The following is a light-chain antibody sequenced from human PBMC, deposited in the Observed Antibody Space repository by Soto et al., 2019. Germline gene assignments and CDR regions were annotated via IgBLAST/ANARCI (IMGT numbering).Light chain of an antibody. CDR1: SSDVGSYNF. Sequence: HSVLTQPASVSRAPGHSITISCTVTSSDVGSYNFVSWYQQYPGKVPKLMIYEGTKRPSGVSNRFSGSKSGNTASLTISGLQAEDEADYYCFSYAGSTYVFGTGTKVTVL. J-gene: IGLJ1*01. CDR3: FSYAGSTYV. V-gene: IGLV2-23*01. CDR2: EGT.